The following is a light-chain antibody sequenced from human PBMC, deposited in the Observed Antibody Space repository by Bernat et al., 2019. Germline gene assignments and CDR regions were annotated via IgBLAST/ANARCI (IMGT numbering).Light chain of an antibody. Sequence: DIQMTQSLSSLSASVGDRVTITCRASQSISSSLNWYQQKPGKAPKLLIYAASSLQSGVPSRFSGSGSGTYFTLTISSLQPEDFATYYCQQCYSTRYSFDQGTRLGIK. CDR1: QSISSS. J-gene: IGKJ2*01. V-gene: IGKV1-39*01. CDR3: QQCYSTRYS. CDR2: AAS.